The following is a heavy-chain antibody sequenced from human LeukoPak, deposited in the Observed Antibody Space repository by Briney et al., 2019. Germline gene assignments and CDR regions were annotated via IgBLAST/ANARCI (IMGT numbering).Heavy chain of an antibody. D-gene: IGHD3-16*01. CDR2: ISWNSGSI. Sequence: PGGSLRLSCAASGFTVSSNYMSWVRQAPGKGLEWVSGISWNSGSIGYADSVKGRFTISRDNAKNSLYLQMNSLRAEDTAVYYCAGGTDAFDIWGQGTMVTVSS. CDR1: GFTVSSNY. CDR3: AGGTDAFDI. J-gene: IGHJ3*02. V-gene: IGHV3-9*01.